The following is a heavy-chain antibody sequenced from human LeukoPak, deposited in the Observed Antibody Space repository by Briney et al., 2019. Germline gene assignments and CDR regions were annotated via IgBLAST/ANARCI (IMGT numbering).Heavy chain of an antibody. J-gene: IGHJ4*02. CDR1: GFTFSSYA. D-gene: IGHD3-22*01. Sequence: GGSLRLSFAASGFTFSSYAMSWVRQAPGKGLEWVSAISGSGGSTYYADSVKGRFTISRDNSKNTLYLQMNSLRAEDTAVYYCAKTLRGYPYFDYWGQGTLVTVSS. CDR2: ISGSGGST. CDR3: AKTLRGYPYFDY. V-gene: IGHV3-23*01.